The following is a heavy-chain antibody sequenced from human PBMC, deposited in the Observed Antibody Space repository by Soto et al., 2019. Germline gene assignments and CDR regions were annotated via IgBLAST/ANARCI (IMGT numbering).Heavy chain of an antibody. J-gene: IGHJ6*02. CDR3: AREYCTNGVCYTRHTYYYYGMDV. D-gene: IGHD2-8*01. Sequence: ASVKVSCKASGYTFTNYYMHWVRQAPGQGXEWMGIINPSGGSTNYAQKFQGRVTMTRDTSTSTVYMELSSLTSEDTAVYYCAREYCTNGVCYTRHTYYYYGMDVWGQGTTVTVSS. CDR1: GYTFTNYY. CDR2: INPSGGST. V-gene: IGHV1-46*01.